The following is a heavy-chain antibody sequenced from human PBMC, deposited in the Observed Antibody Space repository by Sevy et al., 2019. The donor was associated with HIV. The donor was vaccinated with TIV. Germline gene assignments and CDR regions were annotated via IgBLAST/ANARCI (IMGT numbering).Heavy chain of an antibody. CDR3: ARSGSGSGSYYNPKNYYYYYMDV. CDR1: GFTFSSYW. J-gene: IGHJ6*03. CDR2: INSDGSST. D-gene: IGHD3-10*01. V-gene: IGHV3-74*01. Sequence: GGSLRLSCAASGFTFSSYWMHWVRQAPGKGLVWVSRINSDGSSTSYADSVKGRFTISRDNAKNTLYLQMNSLRAEETALYYCARSGSGSGSYYNPKNYYYYYMDVWGKGTTVTVSS.